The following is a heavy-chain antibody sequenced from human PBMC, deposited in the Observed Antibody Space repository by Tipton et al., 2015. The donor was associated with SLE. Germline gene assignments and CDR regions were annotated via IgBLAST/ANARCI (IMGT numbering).Heavy chain of an antibody. V-gene: IGHV1-18*01. CDR1: GYIFSSFG. Sequence: QLVQSGSELKKPGASVKVSCKASGYIFSSFGITWVRQAPGQGPEWMGWINPYNGNTKYVQEFQGRVTLTTDPATSTAYMELRSLRSDDTAVYYCARGGAIQLWPYFDYWGQGTLVTVSS. CDR3: ARGGAIQLWPYFDY. D-gene: IGHD5-18*01. J-gene: IGHJ4*02. CDR2: INPYNGNT.